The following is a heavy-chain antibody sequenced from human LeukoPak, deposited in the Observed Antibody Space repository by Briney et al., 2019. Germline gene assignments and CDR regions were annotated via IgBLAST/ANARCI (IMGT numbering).Heavy chain of an antibody. J-gene: IGHJ4*02. CDR2: TYYRSKWYN. CDR1: GDSVSSNSAA. Sequence: SQTLSLTCAISGDSVSSNSAAWNWIRQSPSRGHEWLGRTYYRSKWYNDYAVSVKSRITINPDTSKNQFSLQLNSVTAADTAVYYCAREAGAGLRLDYWGQGTLVTVSS. CDR3: AREAGAGLRLDY. V-gene: IGHV6-1*01. D-gene: IGHD1-26*01.